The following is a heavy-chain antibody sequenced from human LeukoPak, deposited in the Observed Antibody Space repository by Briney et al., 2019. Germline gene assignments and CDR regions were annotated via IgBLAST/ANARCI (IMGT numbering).Heavy chain of an antibody. CDR2: INPSGGST. D-gene: IGHD3-22*01. CDR3: ASIYDSSGGENAFDI. J-gene: IGHJ3*02. Sequence: ASVTVSCTASGYTFTSYYMHWVRQAPGQGLEWMGIINPSGGSTSYAQKFQGRVTMTRDMSTSTVYMELSSLRSEDTAVYYCASIYDSSGGENAFDIWGQGTMVTVSS. CDR1: GYTFTSYY. V-gene: IGHV1-46*01.